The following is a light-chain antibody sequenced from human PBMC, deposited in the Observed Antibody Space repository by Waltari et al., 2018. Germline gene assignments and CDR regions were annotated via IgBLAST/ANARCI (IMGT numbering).Light chain of an antibody. CDR3: QQYNNWPPLT. J-gene: IGKJ4*01. CDR2: GAS. Sequence: EIVMTQSPATLSVSPGERATLSCRASKSVSSNLAWYQQKPGQATRLLIYGASTRAPGIPARFSGSGSGTEFTLTISSMQSEDFAVYYCQQYNNWPPLTFGGGTKVEIK. V-gene: IGKV3-15*01. CDR1: KSVSSN.